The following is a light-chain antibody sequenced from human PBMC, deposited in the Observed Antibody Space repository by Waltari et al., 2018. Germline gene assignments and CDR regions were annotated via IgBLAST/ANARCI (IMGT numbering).Light chain of an antibody. CDR3: QQYGSSPLT. V-gene: IGKV3-20*01. CDR1: QTVSNSY. Sequence: EIVLTQSPGTLSLSPGERATLSCRASQTVSNSYLAWYQQKPGQAPRLLIHGASSRATGIPDRFSGSVSGTDFTDFTLTISRLEPEDFAVYYCQQYGSSPLTFGGGTKVEIK. CDR2: GAS. J-gene: IGKJ4*01.